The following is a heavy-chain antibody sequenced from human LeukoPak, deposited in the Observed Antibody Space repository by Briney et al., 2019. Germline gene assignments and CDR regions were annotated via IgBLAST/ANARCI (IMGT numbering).Heavy chain of an antibody. J-gene: IGHJ4*02. Sequence: SQTLSLTCTVSGGSITSYYWSWIRQPPGKGLEWIGYVSYDGDTNYNPSLKSRVTISKDTSKKQFFLKLKSVTAADTAVYYCARTTTSFDDWGQGTLVIVSS. V-gene: IGHV4-59*01. CDR2: VSYDGDT. D-gene: IGHD2-2*01. CDR1: GGSITSYY. CDR3: ARTTTSFDD.